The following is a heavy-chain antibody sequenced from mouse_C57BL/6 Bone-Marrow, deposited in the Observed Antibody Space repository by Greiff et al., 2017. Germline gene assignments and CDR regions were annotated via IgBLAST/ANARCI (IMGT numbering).Heavy chain of an antibody. V-gene: IGHV1-55*01. D-gene: IGHD1-1*01. J-gene: IGHJ4*01. CDR1: GYTFTSYW. Sequence: QVQLKQPGAELVKPGASVKMSCKASGYTFTSYWITWVQQRPGQGLEWIGDIYPGSGSTNYTEKFTSKATLTVDTSSSTAYMQLSNLTSEDSAVYYFALLLRLAPYAMDYWGQGTSVTVSS. CDR3: ALLLRLAPYAMDY. CDR2: IYPGSGST.